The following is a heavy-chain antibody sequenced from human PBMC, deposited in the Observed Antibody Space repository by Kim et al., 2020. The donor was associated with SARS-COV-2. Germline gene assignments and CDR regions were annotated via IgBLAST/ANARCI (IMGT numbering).Heavy chain of an antibody. V-gene: IGHV1-18*04. CDR1: GYTFTSYG. J-gene: IGHJ4*02. CDR3: ARDFPYYYDSSGYYSPFDY. CDR2: ISAYNGNT. D-gene: IGHD3-22*01. Sequence: ASVKVSCKASGYTFTSYGISWVRQAPGQGLEWMGWISAYNGNTNYAQKLQGRVTMTTDTSTSTAYMELRSLRSDDTAVYYCARDFPYYYDSSGYYSPFDYWGQGTLVTVSS.